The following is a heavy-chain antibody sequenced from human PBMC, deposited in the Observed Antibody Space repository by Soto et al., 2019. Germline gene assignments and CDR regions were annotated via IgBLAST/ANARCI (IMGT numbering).Heavy chain of an antibody. V-gene: IGHV4-30-4*01. CDR3: ASSESIFNWFDP. Sequence: TLSLTGTVSGGSISSGDYYWSLIRQPPGKGLEWIGYIYYSGSTYYNPSLKSRVTISVDTSKNQFSLKLNSVTAADTAVYYCASSESIFNWFDPWGQGTLVTVSS. CDR2: IYYSGST. CDR1: GGSISSGDYY. D-gene: IGHD3-9*01. J-gene: IGHJ5*02.